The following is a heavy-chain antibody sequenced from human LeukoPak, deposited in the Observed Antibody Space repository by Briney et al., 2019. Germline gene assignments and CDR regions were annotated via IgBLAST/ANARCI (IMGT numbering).Heavy chain of an antibody. CDR3: ARGRGVLRFLEWLGFFDY. J-gene: IGHJ4*02. V-gene: IGHV4-34*01. CDR1: GGSFSGYY. Sequence: SETLSLTCAVYGGSFSGYYWSWIRQPPGKGLEWIGEINHSGSTNYNPSLKSRVTISVDTSKNQFSLKLCSVTAADTAVYYCARGRGVLRFLEWLGFFDYWGQGTLVTVSS. D-gene: IGHD3-3*01. CDR2: INHSGST.